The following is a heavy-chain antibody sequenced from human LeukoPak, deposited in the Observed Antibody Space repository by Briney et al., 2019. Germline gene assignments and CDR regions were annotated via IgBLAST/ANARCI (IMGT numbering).Heavy chain of an antibody. V-gene: IGHV3-74*01. CDR2: INRDGSAT. Sequence: GGSLRLSCAASGFPFSSYWMHWVRQVPGKGLLWVSRINRDGSATIYADSVRGRFTISRDNAKNTLYLQMSGLRVEDTAVYHCASDSPYYGMDVWGQGTTVTVSS. J-gene: IGHJ6*02. CDR3: ASDSPYYGMDV. CDR1: GFPFSSYW.